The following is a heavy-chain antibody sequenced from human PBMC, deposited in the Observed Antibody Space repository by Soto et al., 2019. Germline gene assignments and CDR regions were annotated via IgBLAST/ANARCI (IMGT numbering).Heavy chain of an antibody. CDR2: ISYDGSNK. V-gene: IGHV3-30*18. CDR1: GFTFSSYS. D-gene: IGHD3-22*01. CDR3: AKDLRDYYDSSGHHAPGY. Sequence: PGGSLRLSCAASGFTFSSYSMHWVRQAPGKGLEWVAVISYDGSNKYYADSVKGRFTISRDNSKNTLYLQMNSLRAEDTAVYYCAKDLRDYYDSSGHHAPGYWGQGTLVTVSS. J-gene: IGHJ4*02.